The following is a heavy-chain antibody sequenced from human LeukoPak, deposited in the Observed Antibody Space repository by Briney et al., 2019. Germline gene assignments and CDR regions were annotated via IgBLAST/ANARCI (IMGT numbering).Heavy chain of an antibody. D-gene: IGHD1-26*01. V-gene: IGHV3-11*04. Sequence: GGSLRLSCAASGFTFSDYYMNWLRQSPGKGLEWISTISRGGNSVYYAESVKGRFTISRDNAKNSLYLQMNSLRAEDTAVYYCARVKVGSWDWFDPWGQGTLVTVSS. CDR3: ARVKVGSWDWFDP. CDR2: ISRGGNSV. J-gene: IGHJ5*02. CDR1: GFTFSDYY.